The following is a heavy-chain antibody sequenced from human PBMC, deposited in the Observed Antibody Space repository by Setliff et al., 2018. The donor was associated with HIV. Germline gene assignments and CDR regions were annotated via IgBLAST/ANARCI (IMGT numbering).Heavy chain of an antibody. D-gene: IGHD3-10*01. J-gene: IGHJ6*03. CDR1: GFTFGDYA. CDR3: ARGRLLWSGSYYYYYMDV. CDR2: IRSKAYGGTA. V-gene: IGHV3-49*04. Sequence: LRLSCTASGFTFGDYAMSWVRQAPGKGLEWVGFIRSKAYGGTAEYAASVKGRFTISRDDSKNSLYLQMNSLKTEDTAVYYCARGRLLWSGSYYYYYMDVWGKGTTVTVSS.